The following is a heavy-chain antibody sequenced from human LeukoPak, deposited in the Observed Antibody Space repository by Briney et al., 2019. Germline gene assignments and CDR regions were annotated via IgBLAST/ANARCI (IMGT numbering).Heavy chain of an antibody. CDR2: INAGNGNT. Sequence: GASVKVSCKASGGTFSSYAISWVRQAPGQGLEWMGWINAGNGNTKYSQKFQGRVTITRDTSASTAYMELSSLRSEDTAVYYCARQYETIHLIAAAGTRDWFDPWGQGTLVTVSS. CDR1: GGTFSSYA. D-gene: IGHD6-13*01. CDR3: ARQYETIHLIAAAGTRDWFDP. J-gene: IGHJ5*02. V-gene: IGHV1-3*01.